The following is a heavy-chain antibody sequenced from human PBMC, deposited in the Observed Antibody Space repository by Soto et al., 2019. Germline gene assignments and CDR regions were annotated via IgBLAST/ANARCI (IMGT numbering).Heavy chain of an antibody. CDR2: TRNKANSYTT. CDR1: GFTYSDHH. J-gene: IGHJ5*02. CDR3: STDLGS. Sequence: EVQLVESGGGLDQPGGSLRLSCAASGFTYSDHHMDWVRQAPGKGLEWVGRTRNKANSYTTEYAASVKGRFTISRDDSKNSLYPQMNSLKTEDTAVYYCSTDLGSWGQGTLVTVSS. V-gene: IGHV3-72*01.